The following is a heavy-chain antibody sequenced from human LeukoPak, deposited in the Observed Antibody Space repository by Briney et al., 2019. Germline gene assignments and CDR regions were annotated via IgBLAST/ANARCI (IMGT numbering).Heavy chain of an antibody. Sequence: TSETLSLTCTVSGGSISDNYWSWIRQPPGKGLEWIGYAYYSGHTNYNSSLKSRVTMSLDTSKSQFSLRLSSVTAADTVVYFCARHPFATPFDYWGPGTLVTVSS. J-gene: IGHJ4*02. CDR1: GGSISDNY. D-gene: IGHD2-15*01. CDR3: ARHPFATPFDY. V-gene: IGHV4-59*08. CDR2: AYYSGHT.